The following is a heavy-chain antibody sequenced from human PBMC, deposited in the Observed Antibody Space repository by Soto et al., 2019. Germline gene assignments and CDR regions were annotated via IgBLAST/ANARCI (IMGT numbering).Heavy chain of an antibody. CDR2: IYYSGST. CDR1: GGSINSYY. J-gene: IGHJ1*01. CDR3: ARDLSGCSSGSCYENFQN. D-gene: IGHD2-15*01. Sequence: SETLSLTCTVSGGSINSYYWSWIRQPPGKGLEWIGYIYYSGSTYYNPSLKSRVTISVDTSKNQFSLKLTSVTAADTAVYYCARDLSGCSSGSCYENFQNWGQGTQVTVSS. V-gene: IGHV4-59*01.